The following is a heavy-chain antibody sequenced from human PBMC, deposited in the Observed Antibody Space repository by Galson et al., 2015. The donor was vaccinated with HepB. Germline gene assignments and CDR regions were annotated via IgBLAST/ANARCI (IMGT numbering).Heavy chain of an antibody. Sequence: SLRLSCAASDFPFSDSYMTWIRQAPGKGLEWLAYISSGATYTDYADSVMGRFSISRDNNRNSVYLQMDGLRIEDTAVYYCGAQTTLVGGGFDYWGLGTLVTVSS. V-gene: IGHV3-11*06. CDR1: DFPFSDSY. D-gene: IGHD4-23*01. CDR3: GAQTTLVGGGFDY. J-gene: IGHJ4*02. CDR2: ISSGATYT.